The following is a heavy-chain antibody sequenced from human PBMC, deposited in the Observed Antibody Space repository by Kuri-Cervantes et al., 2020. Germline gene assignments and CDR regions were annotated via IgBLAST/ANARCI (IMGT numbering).Heavy chain of an antibody. J-gene: IGHJ6*02. CDR3: ARDGKFDYDFWSGYFNKGYYGMDV. D-gene: IGHD3-3*01. CDR2: INSDGSST. V-gene: IGHV3-74*01. CDR1: GCILSRYG. Sequence: SRRLSCQVGGCILSRYGTHWVRQAPGKGLVWVSRINSDGSSTSYADSVKDRFTISRDNAKNTLYLQMNSLRAEDTAVYYCARDGKFDYDFWSGYFNKGYYGMDVWGQGTTVTVSS.